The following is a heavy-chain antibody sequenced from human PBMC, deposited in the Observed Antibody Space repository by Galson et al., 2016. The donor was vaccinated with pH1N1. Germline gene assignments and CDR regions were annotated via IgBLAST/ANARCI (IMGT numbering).Heavy chain of an antibody. CDR1: GFSLSTSGVG. J-gene: IGHJ5*02. CDR2: IYWNADK. Sequence: PALVKPTQTLTLTCTFSGFSLSTSGVGVGWIRQPPGKAMEWLALIYWNADKRSSPSTQSRLTITKDTSKNQVVLTMTNMDPVDTATYYCAHSLYGDYVGWFDPWGQGTLVTVSS. CDR3: AHSLYGDYVGWFDP. V-gene: IGHV2-5*01. D-gene: IGHD4-17*01.